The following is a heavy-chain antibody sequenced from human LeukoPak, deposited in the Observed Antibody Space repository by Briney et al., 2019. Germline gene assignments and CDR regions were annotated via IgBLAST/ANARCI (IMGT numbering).Heavy chain of an antibody. V-gene: IGHV3-30-3*01. J-gene: IGHJ4*02. Sequence: PGRSLRLSCAASGFTFSSYAMHWVRQAPGKGLEWVTVMSYDGNNKYYADSVKGRFTISRDNSKSTLYLKMTSMRAEDTAVYYCERGLAFFPIAAAGTNPDYWGQGTLVTVSS. CDR3: ERGLAFFPIAAAGTNPDY. CDR2: MSYDGNNK. D-gene: IGHD6-13*01. CDR1: GFTFSSYA.